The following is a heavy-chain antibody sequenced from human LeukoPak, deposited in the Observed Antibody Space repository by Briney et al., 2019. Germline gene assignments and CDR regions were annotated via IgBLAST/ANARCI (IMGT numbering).Heavy chain of an antibody. J-gene: IGHJ6*03. V-gene: IGHV4-39*07. CDR3: ARPGPPSDYMDV. CDR2: IYYSGST. Sequence: PSETLSLTCTVSGGSISSSSYYWGWIRQPPGKGLEWIGSIYYSGSTYYNPSLKSRVTISVDTSKNQFSLKLSSVTAADTAVYYCARPGPPSDYMDVWGKGTTVTVSS. D-gene: IGHD6-19*01. CDR1: GGSISSSSYY.